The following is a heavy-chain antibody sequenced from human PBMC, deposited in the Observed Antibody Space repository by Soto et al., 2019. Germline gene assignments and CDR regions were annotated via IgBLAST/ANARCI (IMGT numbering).Heavy chain of an antibody. Sequence: GGSLRLSCAASGFTFSDYWMTWVRQAPGKGLEWVANINPDGRNTYYVDSVKGRFTISRDNSKNTLYLQMNSLRAEDTAVYYCARSEVVITPPFDYWGQGTLVTVSS. CDR2: INPDGRNT. CDR1: GFTFSDYW. CDR3: ARSEVVITPPFDY. V-gene: IGHV3-7*02. D-gene: IGHD3-22*01. J-gene: IGHJ4*02.